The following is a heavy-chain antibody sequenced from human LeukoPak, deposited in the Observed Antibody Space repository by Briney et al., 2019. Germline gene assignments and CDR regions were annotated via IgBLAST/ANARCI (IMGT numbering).Heavy chain of an antibody. CDR3: ATEVTD. Sequence: ASVTVSCKASGYTFSGYYMHWVRQAPGQGLEWMGWINPNSGGTKYAQKFQGRVTMTRDTSISTAYMELSRLRSDDTAVYYCATEVTDWGQGTLVTVSS. D-gene: IGHD5-18*01. CDR1: GYTFSGYY. CDR2: INPNSGGT. V-gene: IGHV1-2*02. J-gene: IGHJ4*02.